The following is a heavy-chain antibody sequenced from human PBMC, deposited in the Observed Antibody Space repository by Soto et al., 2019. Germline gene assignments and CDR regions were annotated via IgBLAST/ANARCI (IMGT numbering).Heavy chain of an antibody. V-gene: IGHV3-7*03. Sequence: EVQLVESGGGLVQPGGSLRLSCAASGFTFSSYWMSWVRQAPGKGLEWVANIKQDGSEKYYVDSVKGRFTISRDNAKNSLYLQMNSLRAEDTAVYYCARSLDYGSGSYLRWTDVKRQYYFDYWGQGTLVTVSS. CDR2: IKQDGSEK. CDR1: GFTFSSYW. J-gene: IGHJ4*02. CDR3: ARSLDYGSGSYLRWTDVKRQYYFDY. D-gene: IGHD3-10*01.